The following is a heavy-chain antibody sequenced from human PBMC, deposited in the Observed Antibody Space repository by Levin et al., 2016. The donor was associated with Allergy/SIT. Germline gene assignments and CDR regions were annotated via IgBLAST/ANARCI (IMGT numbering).Heavy chain of an antibody. CDR1: GFTFSSHA. D-gene: IGHD5/OR15-5a*01. J-gene: IGHJ6*03. V-gene: IGHV3-23*01. CDR3: AKDGHHVSWYYYTDV. Sequence: GESLKISCAASGFTFSSHAMTWVRQAPGKGLEWVSTITASGVDAFYADSVKGRFTISRDNSKNSLYLQMNSLRDEDTAVYYCAKDGHHVSWYYYTDVWGKGTTVTVSS. CDR2: ITASGVDA.